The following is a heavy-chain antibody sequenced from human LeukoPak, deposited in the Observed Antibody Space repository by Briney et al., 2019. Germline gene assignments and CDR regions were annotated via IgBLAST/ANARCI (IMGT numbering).Heavy chain of an antibody. CDR2: INHSGST. D-gene: IGHD1-26*01. V-gene: IGHV4-34*01. Sequence: SETLSLTCAVYVGSFSGYYWSWIRQPPGKGLEWIGEINHSGSTNYNPSLKSRVTISVDTSKNQFSLKLSSVTAADTAVYYCASEIYSGSTGDYWGQGTLVTVS. CDR1: VGSFSGYY. CDR3: ASEIYSGSTGDY. J-gene: IGHJ4*02.